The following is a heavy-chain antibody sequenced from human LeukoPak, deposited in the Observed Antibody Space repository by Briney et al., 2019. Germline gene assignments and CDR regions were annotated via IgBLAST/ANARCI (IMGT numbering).Heavy chain of an antibody. D-gene: IGHD3-10*01. Sequence: GGSLRLSCAASGFTFSSYAMSWVRQAPGKGLEWVSAISGSGGSTYYADSVKGRFTISRDNSKDTLFLQMNSLRVEDMAVYYCAKPYYHGTGSYGGFDYWGQGGLVTVSS. J-gene: IGHJ4*02. V-gene: IGHV3-23*01. CDR2: ISGSGGST. CDR1: GFTFSSYA. CDR3: AKPYYHGTGSYGGFDY.